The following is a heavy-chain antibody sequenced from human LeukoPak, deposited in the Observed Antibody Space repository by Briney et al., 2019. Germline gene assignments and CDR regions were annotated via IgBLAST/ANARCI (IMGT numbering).Heavy chain of an antibody. CDR2: IYTSGST. J-gene: IGHJ6*02. V-gene: IGHV4-4*08. Sequence: GSLRLSCAASGFTFSSYAMSWVRQAPGKGLEWIGRIYTSGSTNYNPSLKSRVTISVDTSKNQFSLKLSSVTAADTAVYYCARVKRTAYVRPNGMDVWGQGTTVIVSS. CDR3: ARVKRTAYVRPNGMDV. D-gene: IGHD2-21*02. CDR1: GFTFSSYA.